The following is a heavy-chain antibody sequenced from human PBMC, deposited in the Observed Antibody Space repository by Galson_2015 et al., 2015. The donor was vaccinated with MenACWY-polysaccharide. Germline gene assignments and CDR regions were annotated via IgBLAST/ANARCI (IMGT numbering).Heavy chain of an antibody. CDR1: GFTFRTFP. J-gene: IGHJ4*02. CDR2: ISGSGNSA. D-gene: IGHD2-21*01. V-gene: IGHV3-23*01. CDR3: AKSGGDGVTVFATVPTAPES. Sequence: SLRLSCAASGFTFRTFPMNWVRQTPGKGLEWVAGISGSGNSAFYAGSVRGRFTISRDNSRNTLYLQMNSLRADDTALYYCAKSGGDGVTVFATVPTAPESWGQGTLVTVSS.